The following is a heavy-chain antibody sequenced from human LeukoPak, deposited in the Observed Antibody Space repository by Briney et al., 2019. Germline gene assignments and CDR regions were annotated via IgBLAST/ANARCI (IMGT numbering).Heavy chain of an antibody. CDR1: GGSISTSSYY. CDR3: TRRGAMTTVTH. J-gene: IGHJ4*02. D-gene: IGHD4-17*01. Sequence: SETLSLTCTVSGGSISTSSYYWGWIRQPPGKGLEWIGGIYYNGSTYYNPSLKSRVTISVDTSKNQFSLKLSSVTAADTAVYYCTRRGAMTTVTHWGQGTLVTVSS. V-gene: IGHV4-39*01. CDR2: IYYNGST.